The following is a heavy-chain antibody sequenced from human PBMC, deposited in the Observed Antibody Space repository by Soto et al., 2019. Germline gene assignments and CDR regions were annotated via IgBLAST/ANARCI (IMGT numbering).Heavy chain of an antibody. D-gene: IGHD1-1*01. CDR2: ISWNSGSI. V-gene: IGHV3-9*01. CDR1: GFTFDDYA. Sequence: GGSLRLSCAASGFTFDDYAMHWVRQAPGKGLEWVSGISWNSGSIGYADSVKGRFTISRDNAKNSLYLQMNSLRAEDTALYYCAKTGRGMPYYMDVWGKGTTVTVSS. J-gene: IGHJ6*03. CDR3: AKTGRGMPYYMDV.